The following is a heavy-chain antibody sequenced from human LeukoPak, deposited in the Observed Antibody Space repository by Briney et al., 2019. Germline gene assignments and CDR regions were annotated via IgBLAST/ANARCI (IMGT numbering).Heavy chain of an antibody. CDR1: LGSISIGGYY. J-gene: IGHJ5*02. CDR3: ARVVNPGFSPYYYGGGSYTWFNP. D-gene: IGHD3-10*01. Sequence: SETLSLTCTVSLGSISIGGYYWSWIRQHPGKCLEWIGYIYYSGSTYYNPSLKSRVTISGETPRTQFSLKLGSVTAPDTAVYYGARVVNPGFSPYYYGGGSYTWFNPWGREPWSPSPQ. CDR2: IYYSGST. V-gene: IGHV4-31*03.